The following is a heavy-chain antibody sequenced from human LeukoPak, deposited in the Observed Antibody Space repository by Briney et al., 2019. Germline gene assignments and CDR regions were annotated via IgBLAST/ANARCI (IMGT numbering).Heavy chain of an antibody. Sequence: GGSLRLSCAASGFTFSSYSMNWVRQAPGKGLEWVSSISSSSSYIYYADSVKGRFTISRDNAKNSLYLQMNSLRAEDTAVYCCATGRHDSSGYYPYWGQGTLVTVSS. CDR1: GFTFSSYS. J-gene: IGHJ4*02. CDR3: ATGRHDSSGYYPY. V-gene: IGHV3-21*01. CDR2: ISSSSSYI. D-gene: IGHD3-22*01.